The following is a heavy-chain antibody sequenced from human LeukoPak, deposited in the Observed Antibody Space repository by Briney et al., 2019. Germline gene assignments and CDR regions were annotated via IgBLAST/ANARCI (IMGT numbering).Heavy chain of an antibody. CDR1: GFTFSSYG. Sequence: GSLILSCAASGFTFSSYGMHWVRQAPGKGLEWVAVIWYDGSNKYYADSVKGRFTISRDNSKNTLYLQMNSLRAEDTAVYYCAKDLAFWSGYYIRYFQHWGQGTLVTVSS. CDR2: IWYDGSNK. D-gene: IGHD3-3*01. CDR3: AKDLAFWSGYYIRYFQH. J-gene: IGHJ1*01. V-gene: IGHV3-33*06.